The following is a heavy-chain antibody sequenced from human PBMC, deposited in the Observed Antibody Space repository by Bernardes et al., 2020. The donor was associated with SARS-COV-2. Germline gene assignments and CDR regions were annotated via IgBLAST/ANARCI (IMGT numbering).Heavy chain of an antibody. Sequence: GGSLRLSCAASGFTFSSYWMSWVRQAPGKGLEWVANIKQDGSEKYYVDSVKGRFTISRDNAKNSLYLQMNSLRAEDTAVYYCARVQPGILLWFGGSWFDPWGQGTLVTVSS. D-gene: IGHD3-10*01. J-gene: IGHJ5*02. CDR1: GFTFSSYW. CDR2: IKQDGSEK. V-gene: IGHV3-7*01. CDR3: ARVQPGILLWFGGSWFDP.